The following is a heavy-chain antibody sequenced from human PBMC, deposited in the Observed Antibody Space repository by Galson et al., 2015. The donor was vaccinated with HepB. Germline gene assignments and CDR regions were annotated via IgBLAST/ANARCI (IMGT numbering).Heavy chain of an antibody. V-gene: IGHV5-10-1*01. Sequence: QSGAEVKKPGESLRISCKGSGYSFTSYWISWVRQMPGKGLEWMGRIDPSDSYTNYSPSFQGHVTISADKSISTAYLQWSSLKASDTAMYYCATRRTVTTGSYYYYGMDVWGQGTTVTVSS. CDR2: IDPSDSYT. D-gene: IGHD4-17*01. CDR3: ATRRTVTTGSYYYYGMDV. CDR1: GYSFTSYW. J-gene: IGHJ6*02.